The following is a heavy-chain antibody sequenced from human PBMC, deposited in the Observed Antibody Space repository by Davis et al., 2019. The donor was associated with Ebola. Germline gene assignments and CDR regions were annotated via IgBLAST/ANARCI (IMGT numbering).Heavy chain of an antibody. J-gene: IGHJ4*02. Sequence: ASVKVSCKASGYTFTGYYIHWVRQAPGQGLEWMGWINPNSGGTNYAQKYQGRVTMTRDTSISTAYMELSRLRSKDTAVYYCARERLADYWGQGTLVTVSS. CDR3: ARERLADY. V-gene: IGHV1-2*02. CDR2: INPNSGGT. CDR1: GYTFTGYY.